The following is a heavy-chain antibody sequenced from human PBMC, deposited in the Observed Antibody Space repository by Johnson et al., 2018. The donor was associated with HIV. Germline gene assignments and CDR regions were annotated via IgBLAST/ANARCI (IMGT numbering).Heavy chain of an antibody. CDR3: ARVRRREQKLDAFDS. CDR1: GITFSDAW. Sequence: QVQLVESGGDLVKPGGFLRLSCAASGITFSDAWMTWVRQAPGKGLEWVAVISYDGSNKYYADSVKGRFTISRDNSKNTLYLQMNSLRAEDTAVYYCARVRRREQKLDAFDSGGQGTMVTVSS. D-gene: IGHD1-26*01. J-gene: IGHJ3*02. CDR2: ISYDGSNK. V-gene: IGHV3-30*03.